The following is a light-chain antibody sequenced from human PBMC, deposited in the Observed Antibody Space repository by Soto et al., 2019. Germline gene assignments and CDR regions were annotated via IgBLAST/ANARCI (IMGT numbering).Light chain of an antibody. CDR2: END. Sequence: QSVLTQPPSVSAAPGQTVTISCSGITSNIGNNFVSWYQQFPGTAPKLLIYENDKRPSGIPDRFSGSKSGTSATLGISGLQTGGEATYYCETWDTILSAGVFGGGTKLTVL. CDR3: ETWDTILSAGV. J-gene: IGLJ2*01. CDR1: TSNIGNNF. V-gene: IGLV1-51*01.